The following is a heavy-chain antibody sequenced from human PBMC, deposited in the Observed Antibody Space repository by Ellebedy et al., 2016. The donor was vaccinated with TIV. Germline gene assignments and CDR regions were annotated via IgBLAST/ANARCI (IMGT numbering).Heavy chain of an antibody. CDR3: ARDIPQRPNPARFDP. CDR1: GFTFSSHW. J-gene: IGHJ5*02. V-gene: IGHV3-74*01. CDR2: ISSDGSYT. Sequence: PGGSLRLSCTASGFTFSSHWMHWVRQAPGKGLVWVSRISSDGSYTSYADSVKGRLTISRDNAKNTLYLQMNSLRAEDTAVYYCARDIPQRPNPARFDPWGQGTLVTVSS. D-gene: IGHD1-1*01.